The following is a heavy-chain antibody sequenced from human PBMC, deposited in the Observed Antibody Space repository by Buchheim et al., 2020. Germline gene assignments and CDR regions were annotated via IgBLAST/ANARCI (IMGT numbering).Heavy chain of an antibody. V-gene: IGHV3-48*03. J-gene: IGHJ4*02. CDR2: ISSSGSTI. CDR1: GFTFSSYE. D-gene: IGHD5-18*01. CDR3: ARVGYSYGRLFDY. Sequence: EVQLVESGGGLVQPGGSLRLSCAASGFTFSSYEMNWVRQAPGKGLEWVSYISSSGSTIYYAAPVKGRFTISMDNAKNSLYLQMNSLRAEDTAVYYCARVGYSYGRLFDYWGQGTL.